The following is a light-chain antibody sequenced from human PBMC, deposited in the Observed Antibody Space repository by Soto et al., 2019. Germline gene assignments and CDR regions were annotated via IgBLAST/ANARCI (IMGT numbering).Light chain of an antibody. Sequence: QLVLTQSPSASASLGASVKVTCTLSSGYSSYAIAWHQQQPEKGPQYLMKLNSDGSHSKGDGIPDRFSGSSSGAERYLTIFSPDSEDGDNDYCQSLVGTDNEVYGGPTHLFEVF. CDR2: LNSDGSH. CDR3: QSLVGTDNEVYGGPTHLFEV. J-gene: IGLJ1*01. CDR1: SGYSSYA. V-gene: IGLV4-69*01.